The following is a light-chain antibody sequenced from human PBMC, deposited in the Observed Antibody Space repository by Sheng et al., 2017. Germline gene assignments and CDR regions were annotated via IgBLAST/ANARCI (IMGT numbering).Light chain of an antibody. J-gene: IGLJ2*01. CDR2: DVS. Sequence: QSALTQPASVSGSPGQSITISCTGTSSDVADYNFVSWYQQHPGKAPKLVIYDVSSRPSGVSNRFSGSKSANTASLKISGLQAEDEADYYCSSYVSSTLVVFGGGTKLTVL. CDR1: SSDVADYNF. V-gene: IGLV2-14*01. CDR3: SSYVSSTLVV.